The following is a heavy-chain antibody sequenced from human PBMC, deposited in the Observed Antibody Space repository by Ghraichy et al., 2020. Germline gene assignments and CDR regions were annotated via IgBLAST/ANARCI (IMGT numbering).Heavy chain of an antibody. J-gene: IGHJ4*02. D-gene: IGHD1-7*01. V-gene: IGHV3-23*01. CDR2: ISGSGGST. CDR3: AKVSDITGTTVPDY. CDR1: GFTFSSYA. Sequence: GESLNISCAASGFTFSSYAMSWVRQAPGKGLEWVSAISGSGGSTYYADSVKGRFTISRDNSKNTLYLQMNSLRAEDTAVYYCAKVSDITGTTVPDYWGQGTLVTVSS.